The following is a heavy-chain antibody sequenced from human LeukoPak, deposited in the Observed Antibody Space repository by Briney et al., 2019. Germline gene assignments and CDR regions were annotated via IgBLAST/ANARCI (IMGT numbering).Heavy chain of an antibody. J-gene: IGHJ4*02. CDR1: GGSISSGGYY. Sequence: SETLSLTCTVSGGSISSGGYYWSWIRQHPGKGLEWIGYIYYSGSTNYNPSLKSRVTISVDTSKNQFSLKLSSVTAADTAVYYCAREGYYDSSGTLEYYFDYWGQGTLVTVSS. CDR3: AREGYYDSSGTLEYYFDY. V-gene: IGHV4-61*08. D-gene: IGHD3-22*01. CDR2: IYYSGST.